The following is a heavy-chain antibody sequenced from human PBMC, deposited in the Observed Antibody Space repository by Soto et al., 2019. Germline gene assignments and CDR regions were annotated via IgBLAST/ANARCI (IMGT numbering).Heavy chain of an antibody. CDR3: ARRYWAQSSLVY. J-gene: IGHJ4*02. Sequence: SETLSLTCAVSGGSIDSGAFSLSWIRQPPGKSLEWIGYVTHSGTAYSIPSLNGRPTLSVESSQTQFSLKLTAVTAAQSSCNYLARRYWAQSSLVYWGRGILVTVSS. D-gene: IGHD1-26*01. CDR1: GGSIDSGAFS. CDR2: VTHSGTA. V-gene: IGHV4-30-2*01.